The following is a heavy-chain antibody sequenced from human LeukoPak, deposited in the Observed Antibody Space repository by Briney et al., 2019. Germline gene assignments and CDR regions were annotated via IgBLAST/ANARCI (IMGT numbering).Heavy chain of an antibody. D-gene: IGHD7-27*01. Sequence: ASVKVSCKASGYTLTDNHLYWVRQAPGQGLEWMGWIDPNSGVTNFAQNFQGRLTMTTDTSISTAYMELSRLTPDDTTVYYCARELGINAFDVWGQGTLVTVFS. CDR2: IDPNSGVT. CDR1: GYTLTDNH. J-gene: IGHJ3*01. CDR3: ARELGINAFDV. V-gene: IGHV1-2*02.